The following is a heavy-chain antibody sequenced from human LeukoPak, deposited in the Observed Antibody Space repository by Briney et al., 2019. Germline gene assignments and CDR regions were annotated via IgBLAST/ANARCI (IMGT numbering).Heavy chain of an antibody. CDR3: AKGRNDYGDAALNY. CDR1: GFTFSSYD. Sequence: PGGSLRLSCAASGFTFSSYDMHWVRQAAGKGLEWVSGYGTAGDTYYADSVKGRFTISRDNSKNTLYLQMNSLRAEDTAGYYCAKGRNDYGDAALNYWGQGTLVTVSS. CDR2: YGTAGDT. V-gene: IGHV3-13*01. J-gene: IGHJ4*02. D-gene: IGHD4-17*01.